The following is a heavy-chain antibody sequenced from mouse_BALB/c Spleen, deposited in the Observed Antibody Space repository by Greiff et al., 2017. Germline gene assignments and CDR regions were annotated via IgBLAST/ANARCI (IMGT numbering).Heavy chain of an antibody. CDR1: GYTFSSYW. V-gene: IGHV1-9*01. CDR2: ILPGSGST. CDR3: ARLLRLRDYFDY. Sequence: QVQLKESGAELMKPGASVKISCKATGYTFSSYWIEWVKQRPGHGLEWIGEILPGSGSTNYNEKFKGKATFTADTSSNTAYMQLSSLTSEDSAVYYCARLLRLRDYFDYWGQGTTLTVSS. D-gene: IGHD1-2*01. J-gene: IGHJ2*01.